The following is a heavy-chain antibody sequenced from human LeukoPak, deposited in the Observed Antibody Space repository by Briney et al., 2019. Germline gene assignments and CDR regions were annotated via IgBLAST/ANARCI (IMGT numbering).Heavy chain of an antibody. J-gene: IGHJ4*02. Sequence: SETLSLTRAVYGGSLSGYYWSWIRQPPRKGREWIGEINHSGSTNYNPSLKTRVTISVDTSKNQFSLKLSSVTAADTAVYYCARANRGGSFPFDYWGQGTLVTVSS. V-gene: IGHV4-34*01. CDR1: GGSLSGYY. CDR3: ARANRGGSFPFDY. CDR2: INHSGST. D-gene: IGHD2-15*01.